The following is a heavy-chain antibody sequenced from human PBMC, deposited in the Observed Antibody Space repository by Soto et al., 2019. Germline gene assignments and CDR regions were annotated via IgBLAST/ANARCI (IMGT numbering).Heavy chain of an antibody. D-gene: IGHD3-3*01. CDR3: ARGLRARFLGVRGNYHYYLDV. Sequence: SETLSLTCAVYGGSFSGYYWSWIRQPPGKGLEWIGEINHSGSTNYNPSLKSRVTISVDTSKNQFSLKLSSVTAADTAVYYCARGLRARFLGVRGNYHYYLDVWGQGTTVTVSS. CDR1: GGSFSGYY. CDR2: INHSGST. J-gene: IGHJ6*03. V-gene: IGHV4-34*01.